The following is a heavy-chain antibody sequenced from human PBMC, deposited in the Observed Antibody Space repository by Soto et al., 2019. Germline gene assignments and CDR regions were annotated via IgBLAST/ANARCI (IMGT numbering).Heavy chain of an antibody. CDR2: IWYDGSNK. CDR3: ARDHIRSRPWYQLPASIAAAGLTSGGFDY. V-gene: IGHV3-33*01. J-gene: IGHJ4*02. Sequence: GGSLRLSCAASGFTFSSYGMHWVRQAPGKGLEWVAVIWYDGSNKYYADSVKGRFTISRDNSKNTLYLQMNSLRAEDTAVYYCARDHIRSRPWYQLPASIAAAGLTSGGFDYWGQGTLVTVSS. CDR1: GFTFSSYG. D-gene: IGHD6-13*01.